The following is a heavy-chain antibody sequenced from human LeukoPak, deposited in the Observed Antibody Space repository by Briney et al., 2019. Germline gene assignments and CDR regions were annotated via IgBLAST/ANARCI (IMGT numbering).Heavy chain of an antibody. CDR2: ISAYNGNT. Sequence: GASVKVSCKASGYTFTSYGISWVRQAPGQGLEWMGWISAYNGNTNYAQKLQGRVTMTTDTSTSTAYMELRSLRSDDTAVYYCARELRYFDWLSNYYYYYMDVWGKGTTVTVSS. CDR3: ARELRYFDWLSNYYYYYMDV. CDR1: GYTFTSYG. J-gene: IGHJ6*03. V-gene: IGHV1-18*01. D-gene: IGHD3-9*01.